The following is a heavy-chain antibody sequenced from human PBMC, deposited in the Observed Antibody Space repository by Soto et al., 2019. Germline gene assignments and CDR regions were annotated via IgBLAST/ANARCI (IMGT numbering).Heavy chain of an antibody. CDR1: GGTFSTSA. V-gene: IGHV1-69*12. CDR2: IMPVFPTP. CDR3: ARDKDRLPLGGNYYYFLDV. J-gene: IGHJ6*02. D-gene: IGHD2-2*01. Sequence: QVQLVQSGAAVKKPGSSVKVSCKASGGTFSTSAISWVRQAPGQGLEWVGGIMPVFPTPDYAQKFQGRVTITADESTTTAYLELTSLRTDDTAVYYCARDKDRLPLGGNYYYFLDVWGQGTAITVSS.